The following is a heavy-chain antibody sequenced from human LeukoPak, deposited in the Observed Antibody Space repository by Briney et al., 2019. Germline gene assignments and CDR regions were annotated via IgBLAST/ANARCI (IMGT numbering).Heavy chain of an antibody. CDR2: ISSSSSTI. D-gene: IGHD3-22*01. CDR1: GFTFSSYS. V-gene: IGHV3-48*04. CDR3: AGSYDRSGYYYGRFDY. J-gene: IGHJ4*02. Sequence: GGSLRLSCAASGFTFSSYSMNWVRQAPGKGLEWVSYISSSSSTIYYADSVKGRFTISRDNAKNSLYLQMNSLRVEDTAVYYCAGSYDRSGYYYGRFDYWGQGTLVTVSS.